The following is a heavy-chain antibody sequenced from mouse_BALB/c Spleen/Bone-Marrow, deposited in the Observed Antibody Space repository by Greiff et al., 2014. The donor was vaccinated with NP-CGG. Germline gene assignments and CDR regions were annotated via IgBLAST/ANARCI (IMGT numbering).Heavy chain of an antibody. Sequence: QVQLQQSGAELVKPGASVKLSCKASGYTFTSYWMHWVKQRPGQGLEWIGEINPSNGRTNYNEKFKSKATLTVDKSSSTAYMQLSSLSSEDSAVYYCACPFDYWGQGTTLTVSS. CDR2: INPSNGRT. CDR3: ACPFDY. CDR1: GYTFTSYW. J-gene: IGHJ2*01. V-gene: IGHV1S81*02. D-gene: IGHD6-1*01.